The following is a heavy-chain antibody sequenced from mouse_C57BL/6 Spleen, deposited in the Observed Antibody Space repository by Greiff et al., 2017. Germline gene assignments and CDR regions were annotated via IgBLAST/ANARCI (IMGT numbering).Heavy chain of an antibody. J-gene: IGHJ2*01. CDR1: GYAFSSSW. CDR3: ARSGMVTKGFDY. V-gene: IGHV1-82*01. Sequence: VQLQQSGPELVKPGASVKISCKASGYAFSSSWMNWVKQRPGKCLEWIGRIYPGDGDTNYNGKFKGKATLTADKSSSTAYMQLSSLTSEDSAVFFCARSGMVTKGFDYWGQGTTLTVSS. D-gene: IGHD2-2*01. CDR2: IYPGDGDT.